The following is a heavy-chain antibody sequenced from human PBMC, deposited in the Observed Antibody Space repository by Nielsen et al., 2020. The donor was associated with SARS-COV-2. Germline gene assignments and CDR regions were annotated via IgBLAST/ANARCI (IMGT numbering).Heavy chain of an antibody. J-gene: IGHJ6*03. V-gene: IGHV3-48*02. Sequence: GGSLRLSCAASGFTFSSYSMNWVRQAPGKGLEWVSYISSSSSTIYYADSVKGRFTISRDNAKNSLYLQMNSLRDEDTAVYYCAGDQLELPAGYYYYMDVWGKGTTVTVSS. CDR3: AGDQLELPAGYYYYMDV. CDR1: GFTFSSYS. CDR2: ISSSSSTI. D-gene: IGHD1-7*01.